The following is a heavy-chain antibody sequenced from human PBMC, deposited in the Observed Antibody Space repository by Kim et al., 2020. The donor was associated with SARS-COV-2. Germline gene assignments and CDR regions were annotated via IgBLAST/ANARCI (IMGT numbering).Heavy chain of an antibody. D-gene: IGHD3-22*01. CDR1: GFTVSSNY. CDR3: ARGSSITMIVVVAYDWYFDL. CDR2: IYSGGST. J-gene: IGHJ2*01. V-gene: IGHV3-66*01. Sequence: GGSLRLSCAASGFTVSSNYMSWVRQAPGKGLEWVSVIYSGGSTYYADSVKGRFTISRDNSKNTLYLQMNSLRAEDTAVYYCARGSSITMIVVVAYDWYFDLWGRGTLVTVSS.